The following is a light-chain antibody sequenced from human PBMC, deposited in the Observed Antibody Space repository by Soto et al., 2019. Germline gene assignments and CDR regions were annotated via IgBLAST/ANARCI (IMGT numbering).Light chain of an antibody. J-gene: IGLJ2*01. CDR1: SSDVGDYYY. V-gene: IGLV2-8*01. CDR2: EVS. Sequence: QSVLTQPPSASGSPGQSVTISCTGTSSDVGDYYYVSWYQQHPGKAPKLMIYEVSERPSGVPDRFSGSKSGNTASLTVSGLQAEDEADYYCSSYAGSNTVIFGGGTKLPVL. CDR3: SSYAGSNTVI.